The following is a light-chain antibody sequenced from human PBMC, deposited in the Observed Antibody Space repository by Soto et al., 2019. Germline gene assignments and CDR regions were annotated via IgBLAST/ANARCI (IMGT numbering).Light chain of an antibody. CDR3: QTWGTGIHVV. CDR1: SGYSNYA. CDR2: LNSDGSH. V-gene: IGLV4-69*01. J-gene: IGLJ2*01. Sequence: QAVLTQSPSASASLGASVKLTCTLGSGYSNYAITWHQQQPEKGPRYLMHLNSDGSHTKGDGIPDRFSGSKSGAERYLTISSLQSEDEADYYCQTWGTGIHVVFGGGTKLTVL.